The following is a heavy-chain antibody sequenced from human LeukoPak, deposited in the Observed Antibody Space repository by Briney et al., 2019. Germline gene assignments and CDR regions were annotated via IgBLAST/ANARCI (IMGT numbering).Heavy chain of an antibody. Sequence: XXXAXSGFTFSSYRXNWVRQAPGKGLXWVSSISSSSSYIYYAASVKGRFTISRDNAKNSLYLQMNSLRAEDTAVYYCARAGDYGDYFDYWGQGTLVTVSS. CDR3: ARAGDYGDYFDY. V-gene: IGHV3-21*01. J-gene: IGHJ4*02. D-gene: IGHD4-17*01. CDR2: ISSSSSYI. CDR1: GFTFSSYR.